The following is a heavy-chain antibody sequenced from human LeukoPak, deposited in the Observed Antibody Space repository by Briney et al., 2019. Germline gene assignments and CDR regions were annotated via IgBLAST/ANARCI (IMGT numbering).Heavy chain of an antibody. V-gene: IGHV3-20*04. Sequence: GGSLRLSCAASGFTFDDYGMSWVRQAPGKGLEWVSGINWNGGSTGYADSVKGRFTISRDNAKNSLYLQMNSPRAEDTALYYCARAFWTGATGDYGYFDYWGQGTLVTVSS. D-gene: IGHD1-26*01. CDR3: ARAFWTGATGDYGYFDY. CDR1: GFTFDDYG. CDR2: INWNGGST. J-gene: IGHJ4*02.